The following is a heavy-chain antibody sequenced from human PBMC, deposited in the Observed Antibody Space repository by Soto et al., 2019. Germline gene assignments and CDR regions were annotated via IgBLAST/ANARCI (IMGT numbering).Heavy chain of an antibody. CDR3: ARQHCRGGGCYSGTPSYYYFGMDV. Sequence: WETLSLTCTVSGGSISIYYWSWIRQPAGKGLEWIGRIYTSGSTNYNPSLKSRVTMSVDTSKNQFSLRLTSVTAADTAIYYCARQHCRGGGCYSGTPSYYYFGMDVWGQGTTVTVSS. CDR1: GGSISIYY. J-gene: IGHJ6*02. V-gene: IGHV4-4*07. D-gene: IGHD2-15*01. CDR2: IYTSGST.